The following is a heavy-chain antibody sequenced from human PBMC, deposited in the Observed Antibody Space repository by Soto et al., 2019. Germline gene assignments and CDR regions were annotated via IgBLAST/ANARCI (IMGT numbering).Heavy chain of an antibody. CDR2: IYYSGST. CDR3: ARGGRSRSWRVWEQYYYYGMDV. D-gene: IGHD1-26*01. J-gene: IGHJ6*02. Sequence: EILALTGTVPGGCISSYYWCWIRQPPGKGLEWIGYIYYSGSTNYNPSLKSRVTISVDTSKNQFSLKLSSVTAAETAVYYCARGGRSRSWRVWEQYYYYGMDVWGQGTTVTVSS. CDR1: GGCISSYY. V-gene: IGHV4-59*01.